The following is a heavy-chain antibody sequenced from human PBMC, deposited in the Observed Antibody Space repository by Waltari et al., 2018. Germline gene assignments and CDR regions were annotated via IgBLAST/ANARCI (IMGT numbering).Heavy chain of an antibody. D-gene: IGHD5-18*01. CDR1: GFTFHSFW. Sequence: EVHVVESGGGLVQPGGSRRLSCAASGFTFHSFWMSWVRQAPGKGLEWVASINQDGSDTYYVDSVKGRFIISRDNAENSLFLQMSSLSAEDTAVYSCATTLFRTQRGDGVDVWGQGTTVIVSS. CDR3: ATTLFRTQRGDGVDV. CDR2: INQDGSDT. V-gene: IGHV3-7*01. J-gene: IGHJ6*02.